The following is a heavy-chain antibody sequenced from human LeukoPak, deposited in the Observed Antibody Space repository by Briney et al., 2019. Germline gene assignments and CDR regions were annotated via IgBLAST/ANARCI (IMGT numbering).Heavy chain of an antibody. D-gene: IGHD5-12*01. J-gene: IGHJ4*02. CDR1: GGSISNYY. Sequence: SETLSLTCTVSGGSISNYYWSWIRQPPGKGLEWIGYIYYSGSTNYNPSLKSRVTISVDASKNQFSLKLSSVTAEDTAVYYCARALYSGYDYWGQGTLVTVSS. CDR2: IYYSGST. CDR3: ARALYSGYDY. V-gene: IGHV4-59*01.